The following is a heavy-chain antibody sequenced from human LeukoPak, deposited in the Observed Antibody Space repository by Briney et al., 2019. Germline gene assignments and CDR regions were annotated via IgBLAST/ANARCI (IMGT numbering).Heavy chain of an antibody. CDR2: IIPIFGIA. CDR1: GGTFSSYA. D-gene: IGHD5-12*01. V-gene: IGHV1-69*04. CDR3: ARGIVATTEAPYYYYGMDV. J-gene: IGHJ6*02. Sequence: ASVKVSCKASGGTFSSYAISWVRQAPGQGLEWMGRIIPIFGIANYAQKFQGRVTTTADKSTSTAYMELSSLRSEDTAEYYCARGIVATTEAPYYYYGMDVWGQGTTVTVSS.